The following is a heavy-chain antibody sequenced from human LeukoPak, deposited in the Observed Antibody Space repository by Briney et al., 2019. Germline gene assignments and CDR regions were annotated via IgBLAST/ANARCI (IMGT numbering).Heavy chain of an antibody. CDR3: TRDLRGSDDDAFDV. CDR1: GFTLSSYT. V-gene: IGHV3-21*06. D-gene: IGHD3-10*01. Sequence: GGSLRSSCAASGFTLSSYTMSWVRQAPGKGLEWVPSISTTSTYIFYADSLKGRFTVSRDNAKNSLFLQMNNLRAEDTAVYYCTRDLRGSDDDAFDVWGQGTLVTVSS. CDR2: ISTTSTYI. J-gene: IGHJ3*01.